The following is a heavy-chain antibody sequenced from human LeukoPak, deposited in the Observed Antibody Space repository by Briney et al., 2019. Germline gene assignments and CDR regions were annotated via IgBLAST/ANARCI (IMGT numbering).Heavy chain of an antibody. CDR1: GYTLTELS. Sequence: GASVKVSCKVSGYTLTELSMHWVRQAPGKGFEWMGGFDPEDGETIYAQKFQGRVTMTEDTSTDTAYMELSSLRSEDTAVYYCATGTTVVTPEAFDIWGQGTMVTVSS. CDR2: FDPEDGET. J-gene: IGHJ3*02. D-gene: IGHD4-23*01. V-gene: IGHV1-24*01. CDR3: ATGTTVVTPEAFDI.